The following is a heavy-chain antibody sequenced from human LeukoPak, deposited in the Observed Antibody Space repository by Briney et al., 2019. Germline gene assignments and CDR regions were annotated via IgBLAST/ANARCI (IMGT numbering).Heavy chain of an antibody. Sequence: PGGSLRLSCAASGFTFSSYAMDWVRQAPGKGPEWVAGISYDASNKKYADSVKGRFTISRDNAKNSLYLQMNSMRAEDTAVYYCARDNYYDSSGYKGYFDYWGQGTLVTVSS. V-gene: IGHV3-30-3*01. CDR1: GFTFSSYA. CDR3: ARDNYYDSSGYKGYFDY. D-gene: IGHD3-22*01. CDR2: ISYDASNK. J-gene: IGHJ4*02.